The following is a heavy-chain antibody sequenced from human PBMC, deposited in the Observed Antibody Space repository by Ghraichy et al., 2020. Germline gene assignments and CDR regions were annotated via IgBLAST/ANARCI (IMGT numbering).Heavy chain of an antibody. D-gene: IGHD4-17*01. Sequence: SETLSLTCAVYGGSFSGYYWSWIRQPPGKGLEWIGEINHSGSTNYNPSLKSRVTISVATSKNQFSLKLSSVTAADTAVYYCAREGGDYGDYAILWGQGTMVTVSS. V-gene: IGHV4-34*01. CDR3: AREGGDYGDYAIL. CDR1: GGSFSGYY. J-gene: IGHJ3*01. CDR2: INHSGST.